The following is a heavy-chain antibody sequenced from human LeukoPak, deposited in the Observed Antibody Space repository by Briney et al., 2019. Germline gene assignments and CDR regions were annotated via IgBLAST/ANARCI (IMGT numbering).Heavy chain of an antibody. Sequence: GGSLRLSCAASGFTFSGSAMHWVRQASGKGLEWVSSISSSSHYIAYADSLKGRFILSRDNVRNSLYLQMNSLRAEDTAVYYCTRALSAGAALWGPGTLVTVSS. CDR3: TRALSAGAAL. CDR1: GFTFSGSA. V-gene: IGHV3-21*01. J-gene: IGHJ4*02. CDR2: ISSSSHYI. D-gene: IGHD6-13*01.